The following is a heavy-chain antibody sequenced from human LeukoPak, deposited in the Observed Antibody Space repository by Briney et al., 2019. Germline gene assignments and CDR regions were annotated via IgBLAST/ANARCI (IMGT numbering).Heavy chain of an antibody. J-gene: IGHJ4*02. V-gene: IGHV4-34*01. CDR3: ARGAWLVLDY. D-gene: IGHD6-19*01. Sequence: SETLSLTCAVYGGSFSDYYRSWIRQPPGKGLEWIGEINHSGSTNYNPSLKSRVTISVDTSKNQFSLKLSSVTAADTAVYYCARGAWLVLDYWGQGTLVTVSS. CDR2: INHSGST. CDR1: GGSFSDYY.